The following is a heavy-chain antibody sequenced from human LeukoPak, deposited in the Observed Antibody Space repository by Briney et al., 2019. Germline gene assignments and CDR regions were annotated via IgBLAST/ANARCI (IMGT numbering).Heavy chain of an antibody. Sequence: PWGSLRLSCAASGFTFSNAWMSWVRQAPGKGLEWVGRIKSKTDGGTTDYVAPVKGRFTISRDDSKNTLYLQMNSLKTEDTAVYYCTTPYTNGYYYYGMDVWGQGTTVTVSS. CDR1: GFTFSNAW. D-gene: IGHD2-8*01. CDR3: TTPYTNGYYYYGMDV. CDR2: IKSKTDGGTT. J-gene: IGHJ6*02. V-gene: IGHV3-15*01.